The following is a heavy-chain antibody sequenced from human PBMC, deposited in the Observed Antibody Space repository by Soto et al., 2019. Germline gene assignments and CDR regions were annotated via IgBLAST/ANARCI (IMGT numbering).Heavy chain of an antibody. CDR1: GFTFDDYA. CDR3: AKEDRTGTSHHFDY. J-gene: IGHJ4*02. V-gene: IGHV3-9*01. Sequence: GGSLRLSCAASGFTFDDYAMHWVRQAPGKGLEWVSGISWYSGSIGYADSVKGRFTISRDNAKNSLYLQMNSLRAEDTALYYCAKEDRTGTSHHFDYWGQGTLVTVSS. CDR2: ISWYSGSI. D-gene: IGHD1-1*01.